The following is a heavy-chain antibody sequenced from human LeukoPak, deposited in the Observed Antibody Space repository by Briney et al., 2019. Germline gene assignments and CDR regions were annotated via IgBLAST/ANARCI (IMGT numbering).Heavy chain of an antibody. Sequence: SETLSLTCTVSGGSISSYYWSWIRQPPGKGLEWIGYIYYSGSTNYNPSLKSRVTISVDTSKNQFSLKLSSVTAADTAVYYCARGPHDYYDSSGYYSRYYYYGMDVWGQGTTVTVSS. CDR2: IYYSGST. J-gene: IGHJ6*02. V-gene: IGHV4-59*12. D-gene: IGHD3-22*01. CDR3: ARGPHDYYDSSGYYSRYYYYGMDV. CDR1: GGSISSYY.